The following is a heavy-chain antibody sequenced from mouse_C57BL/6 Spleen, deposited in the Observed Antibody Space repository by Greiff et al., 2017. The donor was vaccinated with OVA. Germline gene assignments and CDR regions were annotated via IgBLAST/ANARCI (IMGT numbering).Heavy chain of an antibody. CDR3: ARVHRYYYAMDY. J-gene: IGHJ4*01. V-gene: IGHV1-52*01. Sequence: QVQLQQPGAELVRPGSSVKLSCKASGYTFTSYWMHWVKQRPIQGLEWIGNIDPSDSETHYNQKFKDKATLTVDKSSSTAYMQLSSLTSEDSAVYYCARVHRYYYAMDYWGQGTSVTVSS. CDR2: IDPSDSET. CDR1: GYTFTSYW.